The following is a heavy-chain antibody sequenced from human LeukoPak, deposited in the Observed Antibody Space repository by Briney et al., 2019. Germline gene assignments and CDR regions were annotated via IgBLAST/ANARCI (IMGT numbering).Heavy chain of an antibody. CDR1: GYTFSSYA. V-gene: IGHV3-23*01. CDR3: AKGPPAVVPAIYMDV. CDR2: ISGSGGST. D-gene: IGHD2-2*01. J-gene: IGHJ6*03. Sequence: ASVKVSCKASGYTFSSYAMSWVRQAPGKGLEWVSAISGSGGSTYYADSVKGRFTISRDNSKNTLYLQMNSLRAEDTAVYYCAKGPPAVVPAIYMDVWGKGTTVTVSS.